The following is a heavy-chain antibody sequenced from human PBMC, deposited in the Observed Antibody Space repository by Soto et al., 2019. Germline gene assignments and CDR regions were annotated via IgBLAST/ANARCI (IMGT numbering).Heavy chain of an antibody. J-gene: IGHJ4*02. CDR3: VKEGYMRSDWYGQFDY. CDR1: GFTFNSYA. D-gene: IGHD6-19*01. Sequence: PGGSLRLSCSASGFTFNSYAMHWVRQAPGKGLEFVSAISSYGADTYYADSVKGRFAISRDNSKNTLYPQMSSLRAEDTALYYCVKEGYMRSDWYGQFDYWGQGALVTVSS. CDR2: ISSYGADT. V-gene: IGHV3-64D*06.